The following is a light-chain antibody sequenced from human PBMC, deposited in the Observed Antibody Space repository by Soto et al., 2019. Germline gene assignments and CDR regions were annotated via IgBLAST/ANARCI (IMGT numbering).Light chain of an antibody. Sequence: DIQVTQSPSSLSASVGDRVTLTCRASQSISRYLNWYQQQPGKAPKLLIYGASTLQSGVPSRFSGSGSGTDFTLTISSLQPEDFATYYCQQSHSAITFGQGTRLEIK. CDR3: QQSHSAIT. V-gene: IGKV1-39*01. CDR1: QSISRY. CDR2: GAS. J-gene: IGKJ5*01.